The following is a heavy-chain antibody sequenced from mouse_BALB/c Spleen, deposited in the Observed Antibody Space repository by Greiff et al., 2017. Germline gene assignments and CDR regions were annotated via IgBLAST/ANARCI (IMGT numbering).Heavy chain of an antibody. D-gene: IGHD2-4*01. J-gene: IGHJ4*01. Sequence: QVQLQQSGAELVRPGSSVKISCKASGYAFSSYWMNWVKQRPGQGLEWIGQIYPGDGDTNYNGKFKGKATLTADKSSSTAYMQLSSLTSEDSAVYFCARGDYYDYDGYAMDYWGQGTSVTVSS. CDR3: ARGDYYDYDGYAMDY. CDR2: IYPGDGDT. CDR1: GYAFSSYW. V-gene: IGHV1-80*01.